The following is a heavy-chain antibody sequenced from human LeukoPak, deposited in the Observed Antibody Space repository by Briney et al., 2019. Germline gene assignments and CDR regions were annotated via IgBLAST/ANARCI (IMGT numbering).Heavy chain of an antibody. D-gene: IGHD3-9*01. CDR3: ARGPVRLARPYDY. CDR1: GGSLSGAY. Sequence: SETLSLTCTVQGGSLSGAYWTWIRQPPGKGLYWIGEINHTGSTNYNPSFKSRVTMSADTPKNQFSLNLTSVTAADTALYYCARGPVRLARPYDYWGQGTLVTVSS. CDR2: INHTGST. J-gene: IGHJ4*02. V-gene: IGHV4-34*01.